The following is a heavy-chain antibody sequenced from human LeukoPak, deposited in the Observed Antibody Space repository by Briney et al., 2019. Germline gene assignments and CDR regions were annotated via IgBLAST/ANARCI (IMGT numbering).Heavy chain of an antibody. D-gene: IGHD4-17*01. V-gene: IGHV3-23*01. Sequence: GGSLRLSCAASGFTFSSYAMSWVRQAPGKGLEWVSAIVGSGASTYYADSVKGRFTISRDNSKNTLHLQMNSLRAEDTAIYHCAKVRVVGDYNWFFDLWGRGTLVTVSS. CDR2: IVGSGAST. J-gene: IGHJ2*01. CDR1: GFTFSSYA. CDR3: AKVRVVGDYNWFFDL.